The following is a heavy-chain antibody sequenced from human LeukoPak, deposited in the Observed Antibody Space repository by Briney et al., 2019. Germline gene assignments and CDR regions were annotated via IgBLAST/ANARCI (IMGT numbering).Heavy chain of an antibody. V-gene: IGHV1-18*04. D-gene: IGHD6-19*01. Sequence: ASVKVSCKASGYTFSNYGISWVRQAPGLGLEWMGWTSYNGNTNYAQKFQDRVTMTTNTSTTAAYMELRSLESDDTAVYYCARHSGSGWQALGYWGQGTLVTVSS. J-gene: IGHJ4*02. CDR1: GYTFSNYG. CDR3: ARHSGSGWQALGY. CDR2: TSYNGNT.